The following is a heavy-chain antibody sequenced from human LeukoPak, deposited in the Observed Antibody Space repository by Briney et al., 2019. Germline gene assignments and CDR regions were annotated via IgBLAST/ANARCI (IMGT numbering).Heavy chain of an antibody. CDR2: IFDAGRT. CDR1: GFTVGGTY. V-gene: IGHV3-53*01. J-gene: IGHJ4*02. CDR3: AGATKWLAHDF. Sequence: PGGSLRLSCAASGFTVGGTYMSWVRQAAGKGRQWVSTIFDAGRTTYADSVQGRFTISRDSYMNTLFLQMNSLRADDTAVYYCAGATKWLAHDFWGQGILVTVSS. D-gene: IGHD6-19*01.